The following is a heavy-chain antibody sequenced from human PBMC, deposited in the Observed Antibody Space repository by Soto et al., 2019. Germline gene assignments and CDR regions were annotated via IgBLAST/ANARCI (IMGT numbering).Heavy chain of an antibody. V-gene: IGHV5-51*01. CDR3: ARYDDYGDYVEWFDP. CDR1: GYSFTSYW. D-gene: IGHD4-17*01. Sequence: GESLKISCKGSGYSFTSYWIGWVRQMPGKGLEWMGIIYPGDSDTRYSPSFQGQVTISADKSISTAYLQWSSLKASDTAMYYCARYDDYGDYVEWFDPWGQGTLVTVSS. J-gene: IGHJ5*02. CDR2: IYPGDSDT.